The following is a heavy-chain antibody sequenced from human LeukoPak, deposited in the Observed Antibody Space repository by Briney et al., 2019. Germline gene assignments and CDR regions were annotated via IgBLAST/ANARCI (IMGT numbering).Heavy chain of an antibody. CDR1: GGSISSNY. V-gene: IGHV4-4*07. J-gene: IGHJ5*02. CDR3: ARDHVYYDSRGYSNWFDP. CDR2: IHRSGST. D-gene: IGHD3-22*01. Sequence: SETLSLTCTVSGGSISSNYWSWIRQPAGQGLEWIGHIHRSGSTNYNPSLKSRVTMSVDTSKNQFSLKLSSVTAADTAVYYCARDHVYYDSRGYSNWFDPWGQGILVTVSS.